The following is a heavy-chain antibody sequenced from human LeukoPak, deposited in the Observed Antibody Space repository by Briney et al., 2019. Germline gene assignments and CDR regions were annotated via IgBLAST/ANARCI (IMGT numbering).Heavy chain of an antibody. J-gene: IGHJ4*02. D-gene: IGHD1-26*01. CDR3: AHRGRGFDY. CDR2: ISYDGSGK. CDR1: GFTFSSYG. Sequence: GGSLRLSCAASGFTFSSYGIHWVRQAPDKGLEWVAVISYDGSGKYYADSVKGRFTISRDNSQNTLYLQMNSLRAEDTAVYYCAHRGRGFDYWGQGTLVTVSS. V-gene: IGHV3-30*03.